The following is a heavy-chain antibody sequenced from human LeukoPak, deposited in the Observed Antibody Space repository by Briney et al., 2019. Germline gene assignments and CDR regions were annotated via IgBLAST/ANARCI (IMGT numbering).Heavy chain of an antibody. Sequence: TGGSLRLSCAASGFTFSSYGMHWVRQAPGEGLEWVAFISYDGSNTYYADSVKGRFTISRDNSKITLYMQLNSLRGGDTAVYFCAAIAAGGQIFDYWGQGTLVTVSS. J-gene: IGHJ4*02. CDR3: AAIAAGGQIFDY. D-gene: IGHD6-13*01. CDR2: ISYDGSNT. CDR1: GFTFSSYG. V-gene: IGHV3-30*03.